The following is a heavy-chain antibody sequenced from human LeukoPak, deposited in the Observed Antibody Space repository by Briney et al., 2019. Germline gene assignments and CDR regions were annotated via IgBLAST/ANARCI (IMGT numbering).Heavy chain of an antibody. Sequence: PSETLSLTCAVYGGSFSGYYWSWIRQPPGKGLEWIGEINHSGSTNYNPSLKSRVTISVDTSKNQFSLKLSSVTAADTAVYYCARSSDSSGWFLRALDAFDIWGQGAMVTVSS. CDR2: INHSGST. CDR1: GGSFSGYY. J-gene: IGHJ3*02. CDR3: ARSSDSSGWFLRALDAFDI. V-gene: IGHV4-34*01. D-gene: IGHD6-19*01.